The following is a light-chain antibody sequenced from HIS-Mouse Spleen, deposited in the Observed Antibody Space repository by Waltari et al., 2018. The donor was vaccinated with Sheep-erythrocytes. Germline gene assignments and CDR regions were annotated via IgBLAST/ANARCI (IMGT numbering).Light chain of an antibody. CDR1: SSDVGGYTY. CDR2: EVS. CDR3: SSYAGSSTPWV. J-gene: IGLJ3*02. V-gene: IGLV2-8*01. Sequence: QSALTQPPSASGSPGQSVPISCPGTSSDVGGYTYVPWYQPHPGQAPKLMIYEVSKRPSGVPDRFSGSKSGNTASLTVSGLQAEDEADYYCSSYAGSSTPWVFGGGTKLTVL.